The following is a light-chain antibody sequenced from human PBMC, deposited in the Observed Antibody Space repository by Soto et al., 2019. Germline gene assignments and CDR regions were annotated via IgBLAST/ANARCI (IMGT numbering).Light chain of an antibody. Sequence: QSALTHPASVSGSPGQSITISCTGTSSDVGSYNLVSWYQQHPGKAPKLMIYEGSKRPSGVSNRFSGSKSGNTASLTISGLQAEDEADYYCCSYAGSSTWVFGTGTQLTVL. CDR1: SSDVGSYNL. CDR2: EGS. V-gene: IGLV2-23*01. J-gene: IGLJ1*01. CDR3: CSYAGSSTWV.